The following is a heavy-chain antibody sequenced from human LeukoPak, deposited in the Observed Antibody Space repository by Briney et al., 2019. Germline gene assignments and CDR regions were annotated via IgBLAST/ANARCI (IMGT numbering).Heavy chain of an antibody. V-gene: IGHV3-30*04. D-gene: IGHD1-14*01. Sequence: PGRSLRLSCAASGFTFSSYAMHWVRQAPGKGLEWVAVISYDGSNKYYADSVKGRFTISRDNSKKTLYLQMNSLRAEDTAVYYCARDRTEGDAFDIWGQGTMVTVSS. J-gene: IGHJ3*02. CDR1: GFTFSSYA. CDR3: ARDRTEGDAFDI. CDR2: ISYDGSNK.